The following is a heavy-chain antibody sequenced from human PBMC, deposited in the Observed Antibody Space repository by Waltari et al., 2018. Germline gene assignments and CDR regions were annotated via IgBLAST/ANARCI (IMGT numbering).Heavy chain of an antibody. D-gene: IGHD2-15*01. Sequence: QVQLVQSGAEVKKPGASVKVSCKASGYTFTSYAMHWVRQAPGQRLEWLGWINAGNGNTKYSQEFQGRVTITRDTSASTAYMELSSLRSEDMAVYYCARARGAYCSGGSCYSQGGHAFDIWGQGTMVTVSS. CDR2: INAGNGNT. J-gene: IGHJ3*02. CDR3: ARARGAYCSGGSCYSQGGHAFDI. V-gene: IGHV1-3*03. CDR1: GYTFTSYA.